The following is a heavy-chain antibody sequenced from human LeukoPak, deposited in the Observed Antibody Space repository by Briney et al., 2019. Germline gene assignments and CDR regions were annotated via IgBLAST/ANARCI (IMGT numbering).Heavy chain of an antibody. D-gene: IGHD5-18*01. CDR2: ISYDGSNK. CDR1: GFTLSSYG. V-gene: IGHV3-30*19. Sequence: PGRSLRLSCAASGFTLSSYGVHWVRQAPGKGLEWVAVISYDGSNKYYADSVKGRFTISRDNSKNTLYLQMNSLRAEDTAVYYCARGRYSYGYGYYYYGMDVWGQGTTVTVSS. CDR3: ARGRYSYGYGYYYYGMDV. J-gene: IGHJ6*02.